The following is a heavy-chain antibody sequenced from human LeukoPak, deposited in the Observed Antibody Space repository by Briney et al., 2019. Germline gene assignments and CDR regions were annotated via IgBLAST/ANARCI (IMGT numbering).Heavy chain of an antibody. CDR3: AREVSSSSAVRYYYYYMDV. D-gene: IGHD6-6*01. J-gene: IGHJ6*03. V-gene: IGHV1-2*02. CDR2: INPNSGGT. Sequence: GASVKVSCKASGYTFTGYYMHWVRQAPGQGLEWMGWINPNSGGTNYAQKFQGRVTMTRDTSISTDYMELSRLRYDDTAVYYCAREVSSSSAVRYYYYYMDVWGKGTTVTVSS. CDR1: GYTFTGYY.